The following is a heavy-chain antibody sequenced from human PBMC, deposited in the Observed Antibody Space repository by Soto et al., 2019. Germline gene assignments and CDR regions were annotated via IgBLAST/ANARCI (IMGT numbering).Heavy chain of an antibody. CDR1: GDSVSSNTAA. Sequence: SQTLSLTCAISGDSVSSNTAAWNWIGSSPSRGLEWLGRTYYRSNWRHDYAVSVKSRITVNPDTSKNHFSLQLNSVTPDDTAVYYCARGVAGSGFDLWGQGTLGTVS. D-gene: IGHD6-19*01. CDR2: TYYRSNWRH. J-gene: IGHJ4*02. V-gene: IGHV6-1*01. CDR3: ARGVAGSGFDL.